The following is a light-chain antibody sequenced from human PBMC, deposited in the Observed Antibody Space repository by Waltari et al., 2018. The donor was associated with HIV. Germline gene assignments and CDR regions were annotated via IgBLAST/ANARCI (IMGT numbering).Light chain of an antibody. CDR1: SSDVGGSTY. V-gene: IGLV2-14*01. Sequence: QSALTQPASVSGSPGQSITIPCTGTSSDVGGSTYVPLYQQHPGKAPKLMIYEVSNRPSGVSNRFSGSKSGNTASLTISGLQAEDEADYYCSSYTSSSTLVFGGGTKLTVL. CDR3: SSYTSSSTLV. J-gene: IGLJ2*01. CDR2: EVS.